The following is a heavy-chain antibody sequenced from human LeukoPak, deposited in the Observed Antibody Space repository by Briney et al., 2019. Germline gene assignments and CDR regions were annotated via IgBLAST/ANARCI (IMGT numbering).Heavy chain of an antibody. CDR2: IWFDGRNK. D-gene: IGHD6-19*01. J-gene: IGHJ4*02. V-gene: IGHV3-33*01. CDR1: GFTFSNYG. Sequence: GRSLRLSCAASGFTFSNYGMHWVRQAPGKGLERVALIWFDGRNKFHADSVKGRFTISRDNSKNTLFLQMNSLRAEDTALYYCAREWGPIAVSGGPGYWGQGALVTVSS. CDR3: AREWGPIAVSGGPGY.